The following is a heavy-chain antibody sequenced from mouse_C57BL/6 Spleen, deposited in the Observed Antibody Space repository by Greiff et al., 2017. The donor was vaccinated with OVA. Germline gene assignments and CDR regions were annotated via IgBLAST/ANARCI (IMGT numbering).Heavy chain of an antibody. CDR2: IYWDDDK. V-gene: IGHV8-12*01. CDR3: ARRRLFYGSSYEAMDY. CDR1: GFSLSTSGMG. J-gene: IGHJ4*01. Sequence: QVTLKVSGPGILQSSQTLSLTCSFSGFSLSTSGMGVSWLRQPSGKGLEWLAHIYWDDDKRYNPSLKSRLTISKDTSRNQVFLKITSVDTADTATYYCARRRLFYGSSYEAMDYWGQGTTVTVSS. D-gene: IGHD1-1*01.